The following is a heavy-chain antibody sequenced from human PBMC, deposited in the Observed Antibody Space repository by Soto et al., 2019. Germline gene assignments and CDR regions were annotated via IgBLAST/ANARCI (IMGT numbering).Heavy chain of an antibody. CDR3: ARESDH. CDR2: ISGSGGGT. V-gene: IGHV3-23*01. J-gene: IGHJ4*02. Sequence: GGSLRLSCAASGFTFSSYAMSWVRQAPGKGLEWVSTISGSGGGTYYADSMKGRFTISRDNSKNTLYLQMYSLRVEDTDVYYCARESDHWGQGTLVTVSS. CDR1: GFTFSSYA.